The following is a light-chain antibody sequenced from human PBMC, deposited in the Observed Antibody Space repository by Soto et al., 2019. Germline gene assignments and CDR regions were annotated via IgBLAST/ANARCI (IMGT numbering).Light chain of an antibody. CDR2: DNS. J-gene: IGLJ2*01. V-gene: IGLV1-40*01. Sequence: QSVLTQPPSVSGAPGQRVTISCTGTSSNIGAGVEVHWYQHLPGRAPRALIYDNSQRPSGVPDRFSGSRSGTSASLAITGLQLDDEADYYCQSYDGSLSGWLFGGGTKLTVL. CDR3: QSYDGSLSGWL. CDR1: SSNIGAGVE.